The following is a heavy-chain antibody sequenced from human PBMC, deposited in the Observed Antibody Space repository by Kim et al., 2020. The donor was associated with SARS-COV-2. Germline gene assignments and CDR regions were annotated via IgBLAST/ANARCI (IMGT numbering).Heavy chain of an antibody. CDR1: KFSFSSYS. J-gene: IGHJ6*02. Sequence: GGSLRLSCAASKFSFSSYSMNWVRQAPGKGLEWVSSLNSDSTYIYYADSVKGRFTISRDNANNSLSLQMNSLRAEDTAVYYCARAVSDYSSGRGMDVWVRATTVTVSS. CDR2: LNSDSTYI. V-gene: IGHV3-21*01. CDR3: ARAVSDYSSGRGMDV. D-gene: IGHD3-10*01.